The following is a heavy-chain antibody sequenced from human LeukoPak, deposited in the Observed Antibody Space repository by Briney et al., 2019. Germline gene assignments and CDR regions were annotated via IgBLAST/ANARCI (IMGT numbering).Heavy chain of an antibody. D-gene: IGHD6-19*01. CDR2: INHSGST. Sequence: PSETLSLTCAVYGGSISGYYWSWIRQPPGKGLEWIGEINHSGSTNYNPSLKSRVTISVDTSKNQFSLKLSSVTAADTAVYYCARQQWLPNWYFDLWGRGTLVTVSS. J-gene: IGHJ2*01. V-gene: IGHV4-34*01. CDR1: GGSISGYY. CDR3: ARQQWLPNWYFDL.